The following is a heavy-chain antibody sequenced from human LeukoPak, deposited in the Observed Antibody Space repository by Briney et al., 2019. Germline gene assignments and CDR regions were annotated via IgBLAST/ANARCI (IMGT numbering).Heavy chain of an antibody. J-gene: IGHJ5*02. V-gene: IGHV3-11*01. CDR3: PRDLRGVSSGYYLMYNWFDP. Sequence: GGSLRLSCAASGFTFSDHYMSWIRQAPGKGVEWGSYISSSGSTIYYADSVKRPFTISSDNANNSLYLQMNTLRADATAVYYCPRDLRGVSSGYYLMYNWFDPWGQGTLVTVSS. D-gene: IGHD3-22*01. CDR2: ISSSGSTI. CDR1: GFTFSDHY.